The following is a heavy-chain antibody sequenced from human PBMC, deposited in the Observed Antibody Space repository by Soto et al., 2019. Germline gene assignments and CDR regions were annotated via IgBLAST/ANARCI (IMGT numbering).Heavy chain of an antibody. CDR3: TTDRNGYCSGGSCYRGGNAFDI. D-gene: IGHD2-15*01. CDR2: IKSKTDGGTT. CDR1: GFTFSNAW. V-gene: IGHV3-15*07. Sequence: EVQLVESGGGLVKPGGSLRLSCAASGFTFSNAWMNWVRQAPGKGLEWVGRIKSKTDGGTTDYAAPVKGRFTISRDDSKNRLYLQMNSLKTEDTAVYYCTTDRNGYCSGGSCYRGGNAFDIWGQGTMVTVSS. J-gene: IGHJ3*02.